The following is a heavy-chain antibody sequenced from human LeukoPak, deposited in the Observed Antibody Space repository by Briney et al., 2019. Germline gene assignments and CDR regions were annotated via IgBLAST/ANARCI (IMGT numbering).Heavy chain of an antibody. Sequence: GASVKVSCKASGGTFSSYAISWVRQAPGQGLEWMGRIIPILGIANYAQKFQGRVTITADKSTSTAYMELSSLRSEDTAVYYCARGHMVRGGPDYWGQGTLVTVSS. CDR3: ARGHMVRGGPDY. D-gene: IGHD3-10*01. J-gene: IGHJ4*02. CDR1: GGTFSSYA. CDR2: IIPILGIA. V-gene: IGHV1-69*04.